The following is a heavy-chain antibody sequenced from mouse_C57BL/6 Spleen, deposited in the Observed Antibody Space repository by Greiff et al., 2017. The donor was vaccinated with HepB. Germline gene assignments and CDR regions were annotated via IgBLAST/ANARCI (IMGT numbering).Heavy chain of an antibody. CDR2: IYPRSGNT. J-gene: IGHJ1*03. V-gene: IGHV1-81*01. Sequence: QVQLKESGAELARPGASVKLSCKASGYTFTSYGISWVKQRTGQGLEWIGEIYPRSGNTYYNEKFKGKATLTADKSSSTAYMELRSLTSEDSAVYFCARNPIYGSSHWYFDVWGTGTTVTVSS. CDR1: GYTFTSYG. CDR3: ARNPIYGSSHWYFDV. D-gene: IGHD1-1*01.